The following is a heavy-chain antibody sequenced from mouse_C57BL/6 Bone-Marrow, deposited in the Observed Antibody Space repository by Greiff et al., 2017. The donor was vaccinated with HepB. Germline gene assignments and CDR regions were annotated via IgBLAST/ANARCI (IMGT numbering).Heavy chain of an antibody. D-gene: IGHD1-1*01. CDR3: AREGYYYGSSSDY. Sequence: VKLVESGAELVKPGASVKISCKASGYAFSSYWMNWVKQRPGKGLEWIGQIYPGDGDTNYNGKFKGKATLTADKSSSTAYMQLSSLTSEDSAVYFCAREGYYYGSSSDYWGQGTTLTVSS. V-gene: IGHV1-80*01. J-gene: IGHJ2*01. CDR1: GYAFSSYW. CDR2: IYPGDGDT.